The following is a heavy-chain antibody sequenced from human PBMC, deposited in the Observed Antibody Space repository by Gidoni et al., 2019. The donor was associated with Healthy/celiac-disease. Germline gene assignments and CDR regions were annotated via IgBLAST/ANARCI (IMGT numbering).Heavy chain of an antibody. CDR1: GGAFSGYY. D-gene: IGHD1-7*01. CDR2: INHSGST. Sequence: QVQLQQWGAGLLKPSETLSLTCAVYGGAFSGYYWSWTRQPPGKGLEWIGEINHSGSTNYNPSLKSRVTISVDTSKNQFSLKLSSVTAADTAVYYCAGSGLELDEFVDWGQGTLVTVSS. J-gene: IGHJ4*02. V-gene: IGHV4-34*01. CDR3: AGSGLELDEFVD.